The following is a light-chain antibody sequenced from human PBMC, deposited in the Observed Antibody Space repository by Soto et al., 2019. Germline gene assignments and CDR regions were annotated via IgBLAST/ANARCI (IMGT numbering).Light chain of an antibody. J-gene: IGLJ3*02. V-gene: IGLV2-14*01. CDR2: EVS. Sequence: QSALTQPASVSGSPGQSITISCTGTSSDVGGYNYVSWYQQHPGKAPKLMIYEVSNWPSGVSNRFSGSKSGNTASLTISGLQAEDEADYYCSSYAGSYTWVFGGGTKLTVL. CDR1: SSDVGGYNY. CDR3: SSYAGSYTWV.